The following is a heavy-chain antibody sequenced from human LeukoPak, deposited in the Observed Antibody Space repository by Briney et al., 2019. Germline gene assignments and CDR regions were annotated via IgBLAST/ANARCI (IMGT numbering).Heavy chain of an antibody. D-gene: IGHD6-13*01. Sequence: GGSLRLSCAASGFTFSDYYMSWIRQAPGKGLEWVSYISSSGSTIYYADSVKGRFTISRDNAKNSLYLQMNSLRAEDTAVYYCARELKPGLAAAGRPFDYWGQGTLVTVSS. J-gene: IGHJ4*02. CDR1: GFTFSDYY. CDR3: ARELKPGLAAAGRPFDY. V-gene: IGHV3-11*04. CDR2: ISSSGSTI.